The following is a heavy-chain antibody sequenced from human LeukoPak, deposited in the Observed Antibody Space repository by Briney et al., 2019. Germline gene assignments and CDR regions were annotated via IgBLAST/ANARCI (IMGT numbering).Heavy chain of an antibody. CDR2: ISSSGSTI. J-gene: IGHJ3*02. CDR1: GFTFSSYE. D-gene: IGHD3-10*01. CDR3: ARGALGFGELLFHAFDI. Sequence: PGGSLRLSCAASGFTFSSYEMNWVRQAPGKGLEWVSYISSSGSTIYYADSVKGRFTISRDNAKNSLYLQMNSLRAEDTAAYYCARGALGFGELLFHAFDIWGQGTMVTVSS. V-gene: IGHV3-48*03.